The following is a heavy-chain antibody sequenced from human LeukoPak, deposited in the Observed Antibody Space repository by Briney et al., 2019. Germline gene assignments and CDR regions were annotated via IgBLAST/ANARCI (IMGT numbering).Heavy chain of an antibody. V-gene: IGHV1-2*02. Sequence: ASVKVSCKASGYTFTGYYMHWVRQAPGQGLEWMGWINPNSGGTNYAQKFQGRVTMTRDTSISTAYMELSGLRSDDTAVYYCARDRPTRMAGVFGPWGQGTLVTVSS. CDR1: GYTFTGYY. D-gene: IGHD3-22*01. J-gene: IGHJ5*02. CDR3: ARDRPTRMAGVFGP. CDR2: INPNSGGT.